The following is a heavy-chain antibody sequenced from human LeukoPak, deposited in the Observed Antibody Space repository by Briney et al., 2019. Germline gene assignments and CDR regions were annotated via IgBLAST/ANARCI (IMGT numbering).Heavy chain of an antibody. CDR1: GYTFTSYY. J-gene: IGHJ5*02. Sequence: ASVKVSCKASGYTFTSYYLHWVRQAPGQGLEWMGLINPNDGSTSYTQKFQGRVTMTRDTSTSIVYMELSSLRSEDTAVYYCARDLPWFDPWGLGTLVTVSS. V-gene: IGHV1-46*01. CDR2: INPNDGST. CDR3: ARDLPWFDP.